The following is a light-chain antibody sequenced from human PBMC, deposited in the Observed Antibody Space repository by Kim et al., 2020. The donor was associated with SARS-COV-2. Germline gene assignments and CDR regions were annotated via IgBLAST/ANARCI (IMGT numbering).Light chain of an antibody. CDR1: QGISSY. V-gene: IGKV1-8*01. CDR3: QQYYSTLGT. J-gene: IGKJ1*01. Sequence: AIRITQSPSSLSASTGDRVTITCRASQGISSYLAWYQQKPGKAPKLLIYAASTLQSGVPSRFSGSGSGTDFTLTISCLQSEDFATYYCQQYYSTLGTFGQGTKVDIK. CDR2: AAS.